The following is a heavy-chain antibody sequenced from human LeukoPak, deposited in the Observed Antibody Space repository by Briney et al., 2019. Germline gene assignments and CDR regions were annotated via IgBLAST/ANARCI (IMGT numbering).Heavy chain of an antibody. CDR3: ARDNDSRDPPHFDY. D-gene: IGHD3-16*01. J-gene: IGHJ4*02. V-gene: IGHV1-18*01. CDR2: ISAYNGNT. Sequence: ASVKVSCKASGHTFTNYGITWVRQAPGQGLEWMGWISAYNGNTNYAQKFQGRVTITADKSTRTAYMELSSLRSEDTAVYYCARDNDSRDPPHFDYWGQGTLVTVSS. CDR1: GHTFTNYG.